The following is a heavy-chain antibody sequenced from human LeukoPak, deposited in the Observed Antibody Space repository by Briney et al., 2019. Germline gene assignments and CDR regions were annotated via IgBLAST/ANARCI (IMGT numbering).Heavy chain of an antibody. CDR1: GGSISSYY. J-gene: IGHJ4*02. Sequence: SETLSLTCIVSGGSISSYYWSWIRQPPGKGLEWIGYIYYSGSTNYNPSLKSRVTISVDTSKNQFSLKLSSVTAADTAVYYCARLGYTYGPFDYWGQGALVTVSS. CDR3: ARLGYTYGPFDY. CDR2: IYYSGST. D-gene: IGHD5-18*01. V-gene: IGHV4-59*01.